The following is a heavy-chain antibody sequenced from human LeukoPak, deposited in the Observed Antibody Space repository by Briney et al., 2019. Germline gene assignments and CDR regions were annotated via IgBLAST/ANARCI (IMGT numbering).Heavy chain of an antibody. V-gene: IGHV4-59*01. CDR1: GDSISTSYY. CDR2: IYYSGST. J-gene: IGHJ4*02. Sequence: RSSGTLSLTCAVSGDSISTSYYWSWIRQPPGKGLEWIGYIYYSGSTNYNPSLKSRVTISVDTSKNQFSLKLSSVTAADTAVYYCARGAVTRDFDYWGQGTLVTVSS. CDR3: ARGAVTRDFDY. D-gene: IGHD4-17*01.